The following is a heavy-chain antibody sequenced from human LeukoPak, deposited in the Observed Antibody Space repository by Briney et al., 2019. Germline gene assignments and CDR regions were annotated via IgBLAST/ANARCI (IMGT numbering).Heavy chain of an antibody. D-gene: IGHD3-16*02. CDR3: ARSPLRLGELSSSTLFDY. V-gene: IGHV4-4*07. J-gene: IGHJ4*02. CDR1: GGSISSYY. CDR2: IYTSGST. Sequence: SETLSLTCTVSGGSISSYYWSWIRQPAGKGLGWIGRIYTSGSTNYNPSLKSRVTMSVDTSKNQFSLKLSSVTAADTAVYYCARSPLRLGELSSSTLFDYWGQGTLVTVSS.